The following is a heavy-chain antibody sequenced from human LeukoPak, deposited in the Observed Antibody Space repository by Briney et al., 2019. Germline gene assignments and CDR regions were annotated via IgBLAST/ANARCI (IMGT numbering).Heavy chain of an antibody. CDR1: GGSISSGGYS. Sequence: SETLSLTCAVSGGSISSGGYSWSWIRQPPGKGLEWIGYIYHSGSTYYNPSPKSRVTISVDRSKNQFSLKLSSVTAADTAVYYCARAGGDYYGMDVWGKGTTVTVSS. J-gene: IGHJ6*04. CDR2: IYHSGST. D-gene: IGHD4-17*01. V-gene: IGHV4-30-2*01. CDR3: ARAGGDYYGMDV.